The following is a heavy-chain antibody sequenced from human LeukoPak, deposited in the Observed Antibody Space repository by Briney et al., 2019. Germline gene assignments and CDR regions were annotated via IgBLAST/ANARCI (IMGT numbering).Heavy chain of an antibody. Sequence: GRSLRLSCAASGFTFSSYAMHWVRQAPGKGLEWVSGISWNSGSIGYADSVKGRFTISRDNAKNSLYLQMNSLRAEDTALYYCAKSDWFDPWGQGTLVTVSS. CDR3: AKSDWFDP. CDR1: GFTFSSYA. CDR2: ISWNSGSI. J-gene: IGHJ5*02. V-gene: IGHV3-9*01.